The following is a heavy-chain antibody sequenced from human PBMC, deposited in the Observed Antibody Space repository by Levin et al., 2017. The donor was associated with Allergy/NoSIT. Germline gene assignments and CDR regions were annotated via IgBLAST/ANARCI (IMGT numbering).Heavy chain of an antibody. J-gene: IGHJ6*02. CDR2: INPSGGST. D-gene: IGHD6-19*01. CDR3: ARSGSSGWYPYYYYYGMDV. V-gene: IGHV1-46*01. Sequence: PVASVKVSCKASGYTFTSYYMHWVRQAPGQGLEWMGIINPSGGSTSYAQKFQGRVTMTRDTSTSTVYMELSSLRSEDTAVYYCARSGSSGWYPYYYYYGMDVWGQGTTVTVSS. CDR1: GYTFTSYY.